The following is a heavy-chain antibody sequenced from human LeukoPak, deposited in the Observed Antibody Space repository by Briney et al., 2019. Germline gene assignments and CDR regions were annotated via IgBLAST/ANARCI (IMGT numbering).Heavy chain of an antibody. D-gene: IGHD4-23*01. V-gene: IGHV3-33*01. CDR3: ARRSDYGGNGNYFDY. J-gene: IGHJ4*02. CDR2: IWYDGSYK. CDR1: GFAFSNYG. Sequence: GRSLRLSCSASGFAFSNYGVHWARQAPGKGLEWVAVIWYDGSYKYYADSVKGRFTISRDNSRNTLYLQMNSLRAEDTAVYYCARRSDYGGNGNYFDYWGQGTPVTVSS.